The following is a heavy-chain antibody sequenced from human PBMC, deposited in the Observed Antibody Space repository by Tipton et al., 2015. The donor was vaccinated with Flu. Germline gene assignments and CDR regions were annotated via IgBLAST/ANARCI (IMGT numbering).Heavy chain of an antibody. V-gene: IGHV4-38-2*02. CDR2: VYYSGST. CDR3: ARDQGFGGGLTYDYYGLDV. CDR1: DYSISSGFY. J-gene: IGHJ6*02. Sequence: TLSLTCAVSDYSISSGFYWGWIRQPPGKGLEWIGSVYYSGSTYYNPSLMSRLTIVVDTSKNQFSLKLNSVTAADTAVYYCARDQGFGGGLTYDYYGLDVWGQGTTVTVSS. D-gene: IGHD3-10*01.